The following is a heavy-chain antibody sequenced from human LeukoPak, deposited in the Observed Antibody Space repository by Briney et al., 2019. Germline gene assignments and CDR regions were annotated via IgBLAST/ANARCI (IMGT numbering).Heavy chain of an antibody. J-gene: IGHJ6*03. V-gene: IGHV3-7*01. Sequence: GGSLKLSCAASGFTFSGSAMHWVRQAPGKGLEWVANIKQDGSEKYYVDSVKGRFTISRDNAKNSLYLQMNSLRAEDTAVYYCASVYDSSGYSWYYYYMDVWGKGTTVTVSS. CDR3: ASVYDSSGYSWYYYYMDV. CDR1: GFTFSGSA. D-gene: IGHD3-22*01. CDR2: IKQDGSEK.